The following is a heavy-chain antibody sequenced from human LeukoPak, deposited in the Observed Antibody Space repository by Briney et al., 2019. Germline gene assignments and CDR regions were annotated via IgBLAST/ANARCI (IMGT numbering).Heavy chain of an antibody. CDR2: IYYSGST. V-gene: IGHV4-59*01. J-gene: IGHJ4*02. CDR3: AREPPGGNEFDY. Sequence: SETLSLTCTVSGGSISSYYWSWIRQPPGKGLEWIGYIYYSGSTNYNPSLKSRVTISVDTSKDQFSLKLSSVTAADTAVYYCAREPPGGNEFDYWGQGTLVTVSS. CDR1: GGSISSYY. D-gene: IGHD4-23*01.